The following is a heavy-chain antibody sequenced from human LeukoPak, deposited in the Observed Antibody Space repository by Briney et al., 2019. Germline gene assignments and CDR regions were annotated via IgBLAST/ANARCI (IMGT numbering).Heavy chain of an antibody. CDR1: GYSFTNYW. Sequence: GESLKISCKGSGYSFTNYWIGWVRQMPGKGLEWMGIIYAGDSGTRYSPSFQGQVTISADKDISTAYLQWSSLKASDTAMYYCARRYYDILTGYYGDFDYWGQGTLVTVSS. CDR2: IYAGDSGT. D-gene: IGHD3-9*01. CDR3: ARRYYDILTGYYGDFDY. J-gene: IGHJ4*02. V-gene: IGHV5-51*01.